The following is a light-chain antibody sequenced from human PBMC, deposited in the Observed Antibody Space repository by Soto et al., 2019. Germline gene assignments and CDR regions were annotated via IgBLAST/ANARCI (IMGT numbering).Light chain of an antibody. V-gene: IGKV1-17*01. CDR1: YDIRNR. Sequence: DTQMTQSPPSLSASVGDRVTVTCRASYDIRNRLVWYQHKPGKAPKRLIHDASTLQTGIPLRFSGSGSGTDFTLTISSLQPEDFATYYCLQYHIHPPTFGGGTKVESK. CDR2: DAS. CDR3: LQYHIHPPT. J-gene: IGKJ4*01.